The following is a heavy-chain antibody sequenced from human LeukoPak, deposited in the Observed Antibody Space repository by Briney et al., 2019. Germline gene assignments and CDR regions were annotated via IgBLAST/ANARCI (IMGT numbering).Heavy chain of an antibody. CDR2: ITGTHYTT. CDR1: GFTFSTFA. CDR3: TKDPNGDYVGAFDP. Sequence: PGGSLRLPCAASGFTFSTFAMTWVRQAPGKGLEWVSSITGTHYTTYNTDSVKGRFTISRDNSKNTLYLQMNSLRADDTAVYYCTKDPNGDYVGAFDPWGQGTTVTVSS. J-gene: IGHJ6*02. D-gene: IGHD4-17*01. V-gene: IGHV3-23*01.